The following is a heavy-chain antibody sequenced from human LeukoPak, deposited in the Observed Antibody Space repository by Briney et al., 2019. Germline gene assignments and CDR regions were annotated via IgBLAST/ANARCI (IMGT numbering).Heavy chain of an antibody. CDR3: ARKVLPDNWFDP. CDR1: GFTFSGYS. Sequence: PGGALRLSCAASGFTFSGYSMNWVRPAPGKGLEWVSYISGSGFTIYYADSVKGRFTISRDTAKNSLYLQMNSLRDEDTAVYYCARKVLPDNWFDPWGQGTLVTVSS. V-gene: IGHV3-48*02. CDR2: ISGSGFTI. D-gene: IGHD2-8*02. J-gene: IGHJ5*02.